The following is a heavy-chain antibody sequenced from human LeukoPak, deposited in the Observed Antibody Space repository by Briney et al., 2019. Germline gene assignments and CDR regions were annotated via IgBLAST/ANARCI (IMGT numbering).Heavy chain of an antibody. CDR1: GGSISSYY. V-gene: IGHV4-59*01. J-gene: IGHJ4*02. D-gene: IGHD5-12*01. Sequence: SETLSLTCTVSGGSISSYYWSWIRQPPGKGLEWIRYIYYSGSTNYNPSLKSRVTISVDTSKNQFSLKLSSVTAADTAVYYCARASGGLRFRYHFDYWGQGTLVTVSS. CDR2: IYYSGST. CDR3: ARASGGLRFRYHFDY.